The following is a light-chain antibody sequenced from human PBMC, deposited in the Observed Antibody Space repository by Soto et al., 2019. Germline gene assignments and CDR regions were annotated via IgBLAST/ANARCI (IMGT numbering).Light chain of an antibody. V-gene: IGKV1-39*01. Sequence: DIQMTQSPSSLSSSVGERVTITCRASQSISSNLSWYQQKPGKAPKLLIYAASSMESGVPARFSGSGSGTDFTLTISSLQPEDFAMYYCQQSYSTPRTFGQGTKVEIK. J-gene: IGKJ2*02. CDR3: QQSYSTPRT. CDR1: QSISSN. CDR2: AAS.